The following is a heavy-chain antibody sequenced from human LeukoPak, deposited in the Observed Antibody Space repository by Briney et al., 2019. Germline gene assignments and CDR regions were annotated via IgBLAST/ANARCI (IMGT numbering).Heavy chain of an antibody. V-gene: IGHV4-59*01. CDR1: GGPISSYY. CDR3: ARYYSGYEDY. CDR2: IYHSGST. D-gene: IGHD5-12*01. Sequence: SETLSLTCTVSGGPISSYYWSWIRQPPGKGLEWIGYIYHSGSTYYNPSLKSRVTISVDTSKNQFSLKLSSVTAADTAVYYCARYYSGYEDYWGQGTLVTVSS. J-gene: IGHJ4*02.